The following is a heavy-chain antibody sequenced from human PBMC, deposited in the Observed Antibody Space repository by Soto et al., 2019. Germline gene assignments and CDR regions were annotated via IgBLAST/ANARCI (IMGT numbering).Heavy chain of an antibody. CDR3: ARSGELLQTFDS. CDR1: GVSFSDYS. J-gene: IGHJ4*02. CDR2: ITGNSEYK. Sequence: PWWSLRLSCVVSGVSFSDYSMNWVRQAPGKGLEWVSLITGNSEYKYYAGSVKGRFTVSRDNAKNSLYLQMNSLTVEDTAVYYCARSGELLQTFDSWGQGTLVTVSS. D-gene: IGHD1-26*01. V-gene: IGHV3-21*06.